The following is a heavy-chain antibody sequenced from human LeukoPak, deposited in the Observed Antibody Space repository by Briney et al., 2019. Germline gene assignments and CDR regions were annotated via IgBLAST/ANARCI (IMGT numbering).Heavy chain of an antibody. CDR1: GFTFSSYT. CDR3: ARSGLSRFDY. Sequence: GGSLRLSCAASGFTFSSYTMNWVRQAPGKGLEWVSSISTSSIYIYYADSVKGRFTISRDNAKNSLYLQMNSLRAEDTAIYYCARSGLSRFDYWGQGTLVTVSS. V-gene: IGHV3-21*01. D-gene: IGHD4/OR15-4a*01. J-gene: IGHJ4*02. CDR2: ISTSSIYI.